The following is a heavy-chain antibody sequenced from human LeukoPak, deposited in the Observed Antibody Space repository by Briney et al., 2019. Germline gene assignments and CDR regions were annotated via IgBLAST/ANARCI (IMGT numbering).Heavy chain of an antibody. CDR2: ISGSGATT. CDR3: AKDLHANYPRRGFDY. CDR1: GFTFSSYD. V-gene: IGHV3-23*01. Sequence: GGSLRLSCAVSGFTFSSYDMSWVRQAPGKGLEWVSVISGSGATTYYADSVKGRFTISRDNSKNALYLHMNTLRAEHTAVYYCAKDLHANYPRRGFDYWGQGTLVTVSS. J-gene: IGHJ4*02. D-gene: IGHD4/OR15-4a*01.